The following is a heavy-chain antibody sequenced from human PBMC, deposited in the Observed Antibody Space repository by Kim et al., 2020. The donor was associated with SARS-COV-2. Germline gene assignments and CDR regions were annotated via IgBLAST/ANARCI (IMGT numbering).Heavy chain of an antibody. J-gene: IGHJ5*02. V-gene: IGHV4-59*13. CDR1: GVTISSYY. Sequence: SETLSLTCTVSGVTISSYYWSWIRQPPGKGLEWVWYIYNSGNTKYNPSLKSRVIISLDTPNNQFSLQLITVPAADTAVSYCAKLHPSPREEFDHWGKGT. CDR2: IYNSGNT. CDR3: AKLHPSPREEFDH.